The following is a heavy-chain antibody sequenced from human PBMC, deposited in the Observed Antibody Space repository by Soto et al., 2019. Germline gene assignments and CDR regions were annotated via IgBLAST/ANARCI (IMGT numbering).Heavy chain of an antibody. CDR1: GFTFGDYA. CDR2: IRSKAYGGTT. Sequence: GGSLRLSCTASGFTFGDYAMSWFRQAPGKGLEWVGFIRSKAYGGTTEYAASVKGRFTISRDDSKSIAYLQMNSLKTEDTAVYYCTAILRYYDFWSGPLAWGQGTMVTVSS. CDR3: TAILRYYDFWSGPLA. D-gene: IGHD3-3*01. V-gene: IGHV3-49*03. J-gene: IGHJ3*01.